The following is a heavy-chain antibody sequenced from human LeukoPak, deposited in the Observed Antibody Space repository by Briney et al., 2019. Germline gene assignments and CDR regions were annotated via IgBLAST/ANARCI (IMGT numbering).Heavy chain of an antibody. J-gene: IGHJ4*02. D-gene: IGHD4-23*01. CDR2: MSWNGHSR. V-gene: IGHV3-43*01. Sequence: HPGRCLRLSCAASGFAFAVYTFNWVCQAPGKGLWWVSLMSWNGHSRYYADSVKGRVTISRDNSKNPVYLEMKNLRIEDTAFYYCAKDMEDYGGKSFDSWGEGTLVTVSS. CDR1: GFAFAVYT. CDR3: AKDMEDYGGKSFDS.